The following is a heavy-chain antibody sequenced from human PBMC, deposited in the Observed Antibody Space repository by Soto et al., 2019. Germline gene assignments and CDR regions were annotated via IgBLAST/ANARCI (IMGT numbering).Heavy chain of an antibody. D-gene: IGHD6-19*01. CDR1: GGSFSGYY. J-gene: IGHJ4*02. CDR3: ARCRSAVAKNFDY. Sequence: QVQLQQWGAGLLKPSETLSLTCAVYGGSFSGYYWSWIRQPPGKGLEWIGEINHSGSTNYNPSLKSRVTISVDTSKNQFSLKLSSVTAADTAVYYCARCRSAVAKNFDYWGQGTLVTVSS. CDR2: INHSGST. V-gene: IGHV4-34*01.